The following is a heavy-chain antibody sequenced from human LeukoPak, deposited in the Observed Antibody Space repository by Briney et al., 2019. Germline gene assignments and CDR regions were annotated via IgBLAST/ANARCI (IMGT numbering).Heavy chain of an antibody. V-gene: IGHV6-1*01. CDR3: ARDADWAYDAFDL. CDR1: GDSVSINSDV. D-gene: IGHD3-9*01. CDR2: TYYRSRWFN. Sequence: SQTLSLTCAISGDSVSINSDVWNWIRQSPSRGLEWLGRTYYRSRWFNDYAVSVKGRITINPDTSKNQFSLQLNSVTPEDTAVYYCARDADWAYDAFDLWGQGTMVTVSP. J-gene: IGHJ3*01.